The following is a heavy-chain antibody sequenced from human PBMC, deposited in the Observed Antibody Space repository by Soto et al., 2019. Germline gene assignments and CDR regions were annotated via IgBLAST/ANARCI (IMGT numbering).Heavy chain of an antibody. Sequence: QVHLQESGPGLVKPSGTLSLTCAVSGGSISSTNWWSWVRQPPGKGLEWIGEIYHSGRTNYNPSLKSRVTISVDKSRNQFSLKLTSVTAADTAVYYCAKVAYTQQLGAFDIWGQGTMVTVSS. D-gene: IGHD6-13*01. CDR1: GGSISSTNW. V-gene: IGHV4-4*02. CDR2: IYHSGRT. CDR3: AKVAYTQQLGAFDI. J-gene: IGHJ3*02.